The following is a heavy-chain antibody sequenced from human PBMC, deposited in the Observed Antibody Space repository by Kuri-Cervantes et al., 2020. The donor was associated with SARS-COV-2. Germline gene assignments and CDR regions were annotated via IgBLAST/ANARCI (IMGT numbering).Heavy chain of an antibody. CDR2: IYYSGST. D-gene: IGHD3-3*01. V-gene: IGHV4-61*01. CDR1: GGSVSSGSYY. CDR3: ARGVTIFGEDV. Sequence: GSLRLSCTVSGGSVSSGSYYWSWIRQPPGKGLEWTGYIYYSGSTNYNPSLKSRVTISVDTSKNQFSLKLSSVTAADTAVYYCARGVTIFGEDVWGQGTTVTVSS. J-gene: IGHJ6*02.